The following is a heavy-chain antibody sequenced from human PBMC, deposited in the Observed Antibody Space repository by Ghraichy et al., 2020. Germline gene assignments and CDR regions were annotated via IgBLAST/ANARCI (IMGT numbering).Heavy chain of an antibody. CDR3: AGEGVEWLADS. Sequence: SVKVSCKTSGGTFNKYAISWVRQAPGQGLEWMGRIIHSLGDANYAQKFQGRLTITADTSTGTAFMELNSLKSDDTAIYYCAGEGVEWLADSWGQGTPVTVSS. CDR1: GGTFNKYA. CDR2: IIHSLGDA. J-gene: IGHJ4*02. V-gene: IGHV1-69*04. D-gene: IGHD6-19*01.